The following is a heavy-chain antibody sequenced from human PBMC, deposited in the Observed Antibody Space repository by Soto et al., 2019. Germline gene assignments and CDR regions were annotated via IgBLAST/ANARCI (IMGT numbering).Heavy chain of an antibody. CDR2: TYYRSRFFS. CDR1: GDSVSSYSAA. CDR3: AKGDNLGPKTGYAFDP. D-gene: IGHD5-12*01. J-gene: IGHJ5*02. Sequence: PSQTLSLTCAISGDSVSSYSAAWNWIRQSPSGGLEWLGRTYYRSRFFSDYAESVKSRIIINPDTSKNQFSLQLNSVTPEDTAVYFCAKGDNLGPKTGYAFDPWGQGIMVTVSS. V-gene: IGHV6-1*01.